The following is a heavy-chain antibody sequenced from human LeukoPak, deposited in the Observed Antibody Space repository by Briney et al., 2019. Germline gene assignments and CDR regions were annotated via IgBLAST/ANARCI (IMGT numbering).Heavy chain of an antibody. CDR3: ARDGGQERIAAAGN. J-gene: IGHJ4*02. CDR1: GYTFTGYY. V-gene: IGHV1-2*02. D-gene: IGHD6-13*01. CDR2: INPSSGGT. Sequence: ASVKVSCKASGYTFTGYYMHWVRQAPGQGLEWMGWINPSSGGTNYAQKFQGRVTMTRDTSISTAYMELSRLRSDDTAVYYCARDGGQERIAAAGNWGQGTLVTVSS.